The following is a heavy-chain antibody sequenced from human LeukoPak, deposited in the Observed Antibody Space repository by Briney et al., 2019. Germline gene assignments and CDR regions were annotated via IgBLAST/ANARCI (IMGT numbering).Heavy chain of an antibody. Sequence: SETLSLTCTVSGVSISSYYWSWIRQPPGKGLEWIGYIYYSGSTNYNPSLKSRVTISVDTSKNQFSLKLSSVTAADTAVYYCVALHSGYFDFWGQGTTVTVSS. D-gene: IGHD1-26*01. V-gene: IGHV4-59*08. CDR1: GVSISSYY. CDR3: VALHSGYFDF. CDR2: IYYSGST. J-gene: IGHJ4*03.